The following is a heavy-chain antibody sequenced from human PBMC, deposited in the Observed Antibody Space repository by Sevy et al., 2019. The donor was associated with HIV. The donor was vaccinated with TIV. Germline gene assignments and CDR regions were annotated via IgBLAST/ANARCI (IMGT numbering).Heavy chain of an antibody. Sequence: GGSLRLSCAASGFTFSSYSMNWVRQAPGKGLEWVSSISSSSSYIYYADSVKGRFTISRDNAKNALYLQMNSLRAEETAVYYCAGDLRCSSTSCYGSYYYYYGMDVWGQGTTVTVSS. J-gene: IGHJ6*02. D-gene: IGHD2-2*01. V-gene: IGHV3-21*01. CDR3: AGDLRCSSTSCYGSYYYYYGMDV. CDR2: ISSSSSYI. CDR1: GFTFSSYS.